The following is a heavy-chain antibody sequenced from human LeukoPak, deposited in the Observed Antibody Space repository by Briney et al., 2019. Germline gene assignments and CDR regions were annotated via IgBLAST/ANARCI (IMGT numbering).Heavy chain of an antibody. CDR1: GFTFNTYG. Sequence: GGSLRLSCAASGFTFNTYGTHWVRQAPGKGLEWVAVIWYDGSNEFYSDSVKGRFTISRHNSKNTLYLQMNSLRAEDTAVYYCARDSVRDGYNSDYFDFWGQGTLVTVSS. D-gene: IGHD5-24*01. CDR3: ARDSVRDGYNSDYFDF. J-gene: IGHJ4*02. CDR2: IWYDGSNE. V-gene: IGHV3-33*01.